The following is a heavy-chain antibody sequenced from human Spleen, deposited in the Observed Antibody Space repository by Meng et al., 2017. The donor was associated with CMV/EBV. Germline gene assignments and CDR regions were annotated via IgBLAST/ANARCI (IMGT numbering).Heavy chain of an antibody. D-gene: IGHD4-17*01. CDR1: GYTFTGYF. J-gene: IGHJ4*02. CDR2: INPKSGGT. V-gene: IGHV1-2*02. Sequence: ASVKVSCKASGYTFTGYFMHWVRQAPGQGLEWMGWINPKSGGTNYAQKFQGRVTMTRYTSISTAYMELSRLRSDDTAVYYCARALDYGDYLPYFGYWGQGTLVTVSS. CDR3: ARALDYGDYLPYFGY.